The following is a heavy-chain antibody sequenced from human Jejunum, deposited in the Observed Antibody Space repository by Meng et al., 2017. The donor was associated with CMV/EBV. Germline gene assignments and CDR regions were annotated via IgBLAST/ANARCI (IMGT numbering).Heavy chain of an antibody. Sequence: CAASGVTFSTDAMHWVRQAPGEGLEYVSAISSNGGRTYYADSVKSRFTISRDNSKNMLYLQMGSLRAEDMAVYYCASWTGYYNDYWGQGTLVTVSS. CDR1: GVTFSTDA. D-gene: IGHD3/OR15-3a*01. CDR3: ASWTGYYNDY. V-gene: IGHV3-64*02. J-gene: IGHJ4*02. CDR2: ISSNGGRT.